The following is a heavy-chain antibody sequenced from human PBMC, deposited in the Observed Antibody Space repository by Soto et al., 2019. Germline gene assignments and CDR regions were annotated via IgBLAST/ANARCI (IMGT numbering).Heavy chain of an antibody. V-gene: IGHV1-69*13. CDR3: ARERYCGGDCFPYFDY. D-gene: IGHD2-21*02. CDR1: GGTFSSYA. CDR2: IIPIFGTA. J-gene: IGHJ4*02. Sequence: SVKLSCKDSGGTFSSYAISWVRQAPGQGLEWMGGIIPIFGTANYAQKFQGRVTITADESTSTAYMELSSLRSEDTAVYYCARERYCGGDCFPYFDYWGQGTLVTVSS.